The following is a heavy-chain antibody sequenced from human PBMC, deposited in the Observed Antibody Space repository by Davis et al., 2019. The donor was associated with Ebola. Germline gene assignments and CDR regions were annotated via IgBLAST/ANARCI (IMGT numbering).Heavy chain of an antibody. V-gene: IGHV4-39*07. J-gene: IGHJ2*01. D-gene: IGHD3-22*01. CDR1: GGSISSSSSI. CDR2: INHSGST. CDR3: ARSVFYDSTGYYVHWYYDL. Sequence: MPSETLSLTCSVSGGSISSSSSIWGWIRQPPGKGLEWIGEINHSGSTNYNPSLKSRVTISVDTSKNQFSLNLSSVTAADTAIYYCARSVFYDSTGYYVHWYYDLWGRGTLVTVSP.